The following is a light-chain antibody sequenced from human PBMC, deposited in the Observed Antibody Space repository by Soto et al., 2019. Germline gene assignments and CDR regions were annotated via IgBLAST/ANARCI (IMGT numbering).Light chain of an antibody. Sequence: QSALTQPASVSGSPGQSITISCTGTSSDVGGYNYVSWYQQHPGKAPKLMIYDVSNRPSEVSNRFSGSKYGNTAALTIPGLQAEDEAEKHSSSYTSSSTHVGFGRGTKVTLL. CDR3: SSYTSSSTHVG. V-gene: IGLV2-14*01. CDR2: DVS. CDR1: SSDVGGYNY. J-gene: IGLJ2*01.